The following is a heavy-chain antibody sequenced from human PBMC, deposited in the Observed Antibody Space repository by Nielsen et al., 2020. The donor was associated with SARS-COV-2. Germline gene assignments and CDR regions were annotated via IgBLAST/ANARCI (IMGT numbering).Heavy chain of an antibody. Sequence: SVKVSCKASGYTFTSYGISWGRQAPGQGMEWMGRIIPILGIANYAQKFQGRVTITADKSTSTAYMELSSLRSEDTAVYYCRIRYCSSTSCYYYYGMDVWGQGTTVTVSS. CDR1: GYTFTSYG. V-gene: IGHV1-69*04. CDR3: RIRYCSSTSCYYYYGMDV. CDR2: IIPILGIA. J-gene: IGHJ6*02. D-gene: IGHD2-2*01.